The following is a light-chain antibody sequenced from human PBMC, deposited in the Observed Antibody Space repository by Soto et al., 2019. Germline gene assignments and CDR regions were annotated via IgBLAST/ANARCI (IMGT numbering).Light chain of an antibody. Sequence: DIQMTQSPSSLSVSVGDRVTITCRASQSIVSYLNWYQQKQGKAPKLLIYTASNLQRGVPSRFSGSGSGTDFTLTISNLQPEDFATYYCQQSYSTPRTFGQGTKLEIK. CDR1: QSIVSY. CDR3: QQSYSTPRT. V-gene: IGKV1-39*01. J-gene: IGKJ2*02. CDR2: TAS.